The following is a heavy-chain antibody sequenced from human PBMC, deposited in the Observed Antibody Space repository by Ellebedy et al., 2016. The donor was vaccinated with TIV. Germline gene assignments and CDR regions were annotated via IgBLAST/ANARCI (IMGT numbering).Heavy chain of an antibody. D-gene: IGHD4-17*01. J-gene: IGHJ5*02. CDR1: GFNFRSYW. CDR3: ARRASYGDYAVQVNPWFDP. CDR2: IRQEGDEI. Sequence: GRSLRLSCAASGFNFRSYWMTWVRQAPGKGLEWVAKIRQEGDEIYYVESVKGRFTISRDNAKNSLFLQMTSLRVEDTAVYYCARRASYGDYAVQVNPWFDPWGQGTLVTVSS. V-gene: IGHV3-7*01.